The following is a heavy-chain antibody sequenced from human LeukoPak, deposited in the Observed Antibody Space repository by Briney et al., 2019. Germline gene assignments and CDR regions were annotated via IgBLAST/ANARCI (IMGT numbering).Heavy chain of an antibody. CDR3: ARGPTAARPGQYYYYYYYMDV. V-gene: IGHV1-69*13. D-gene: IGHD6-6*01. J-gene: IGHJ6*03. CDR2: IIPVFDTA. CDR1: GGTFSTYT. Sequence: SVKVSCKASGGTFSTYTISWVRQAPGQGLEWMGGIIPVFDTANYAQKFQGRVTISADESTSTAYMELSSLRSEDTAVYYCARGPTAARPGQYYYYYYYMDVWGKGTTVTVSS.